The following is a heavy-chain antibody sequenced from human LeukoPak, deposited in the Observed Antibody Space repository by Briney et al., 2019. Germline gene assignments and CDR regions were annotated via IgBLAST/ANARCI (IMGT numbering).Heavy chain of an antibody. J-gene: IGHJ6*03. V-gene: IGHV4-59*01. CDR1: GGSISSYY. CDR3: ARDRAAADYYYYMDV. Sequence: SETLSLTCPVSGGSISSYYWSWIRQPPGKGLEWIGYIYYSGSTNYNPSLKSRVTISVDTSKNQFSLKLSSVTAADTAVYYCARDRAAADYYYYMDVWGKGTTVTISS. CDR2: IYYSGST. D-gene: IGHD6-13*01.